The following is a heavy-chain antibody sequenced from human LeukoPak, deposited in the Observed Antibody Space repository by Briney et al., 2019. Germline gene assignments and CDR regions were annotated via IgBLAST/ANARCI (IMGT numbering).Heavy chain of an antibody. Sequence: ASVKVSCKASGYTFTSYGISWVRQAPEQGLEWMGWISPYSGNTNYAQKLQGRVTMTTDTSTSTAYMELRSLRSDDTAMYYCARTLADYGGNSYYFDYWGQGTLVTVSS. D-gene: IGHD4-23*01. V-gene: IGHV1-18*01. J-gene: IGHJ4*02. CDR2: ISPYSGNT. CDR1: GYTFTSYG. CDR3: ARTLADYGGNSYYFDY.